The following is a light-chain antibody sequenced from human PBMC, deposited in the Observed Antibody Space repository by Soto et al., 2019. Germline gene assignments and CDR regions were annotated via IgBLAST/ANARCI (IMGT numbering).Light chain of an antibody. CDR2: KAS. Sequence: DILLTQSPATLSRSLEERGTITFRASQTISSWLAWYQQKPGKAPKLLIYKASTLKSGVPSRFSGSGSGTEFTLTISSLQPDDFATYYCQHDNIYSEAFGQGTKVDIK. V-gene: IGKV1-5*03. CDR1: QTISSW. CDR3: QHDNIYSEA. J-gene: IGKJ1*01.